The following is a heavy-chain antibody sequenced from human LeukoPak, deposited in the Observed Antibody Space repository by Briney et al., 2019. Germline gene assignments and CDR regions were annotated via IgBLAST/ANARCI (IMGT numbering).Heavy chain of an antibody. V-gene: IGHV3-7*01. J-gene: IGHJ4*02. CDR1: GFTLSTYW. CDR2: IKQDGSEK. Sequence: GGSLRLSCAASGFTLSTYWMSWVRQAPGKGLEWVANIKQDGSEKYYVDSVKGRFTISRDNAKNSAYLQMNSLRAVDTAVYYCARGKLWTDYWGQGTLVTVSS. D-gene: IGHD5-18*01. CDR3: ARGKLWTDY.